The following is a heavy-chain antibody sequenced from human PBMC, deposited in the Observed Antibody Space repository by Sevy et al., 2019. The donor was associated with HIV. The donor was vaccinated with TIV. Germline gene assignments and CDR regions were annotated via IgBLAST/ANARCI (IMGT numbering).Heavy chain of an antibody. Sequence: SGPTLVNPTQTLTLTWTFSGFSIGPSGVGVGWVRQPPGKALEWPVVIYWDNDKRYSQSLKSRLTVTKDISKNQVVLTMTSLDPTDTATYYCAHRLVGMSEGNYGYFDYWGQGTLVTVSS. V-gene: IGHV2-5*02. CDR1: GFSIGPSGVG. D-gene: IGHD1-7*01. J-gene: IGHJ4*02. CDR3: AHRLVGMSEGNYGYFDY. CDR2: IYWDNDK.